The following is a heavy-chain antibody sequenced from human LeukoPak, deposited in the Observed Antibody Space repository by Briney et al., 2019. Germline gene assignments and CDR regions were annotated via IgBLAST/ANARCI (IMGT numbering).Heavy chain of an antibody. CDR3: ARAGSDYCGGDCPKFDY. V-gene: IGHV1-46*01. J-gene: IGHJ4*02. D-gene: IGHD2-21*02. CDR2: INPSGGST. Sequence: ASDKVSCKASGYTFTSYYMHWVRQAPGQGLEWMGIINPSGGSTSYAQKFQGRVTMTRDTSTSTVYMELSSLRSEDTAVYYCARAGSDYCGGDCPKFDYWGQGTLVTVSS. CDR1: GYTFTSYY.